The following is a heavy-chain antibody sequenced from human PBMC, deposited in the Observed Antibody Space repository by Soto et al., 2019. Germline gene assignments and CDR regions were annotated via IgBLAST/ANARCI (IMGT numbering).Heavy chain of an antibody. CDR3: AQVEGSYSSSWYAFDI. J-gene: IGHJ3*02. CDR2: ISGSGGST. Sequence: GGSLRLSCAASGFTFSSYAMSWVRQAPGKGLEWVSAISGSGGSTYYADSVKGRFTISRDNSKNTLYLQMNSLRAEDTAVYYCAQVEGSYSSSWYAFDIWGQGTMVTVSS. V-gene: IGHV3-23*01. CDR1: GFTFSSYA. D-gene: IGHD6-13*01.